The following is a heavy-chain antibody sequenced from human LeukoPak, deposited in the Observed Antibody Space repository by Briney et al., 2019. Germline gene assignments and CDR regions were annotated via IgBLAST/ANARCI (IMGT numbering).Heavy chain of an antibody. V-gene: IGHV3-48*03. CDR2: ISSSVSTI. CDR3: ARGGSRWFLYYFDY. Sequence: GGSLRLSCAASGFTFSSYEMNWVRQAPGKGLEWISYISSSVSTIYYADSVKGRFTISRDNAKNSLFLQMNRLRAEDTAIYYCARGGSRWFLYYFDYWGQGTLVTVSS. CDR1: GFTFSSYE. J-gene: IGHJ4*02. D-gene: IGHD3-3*01.